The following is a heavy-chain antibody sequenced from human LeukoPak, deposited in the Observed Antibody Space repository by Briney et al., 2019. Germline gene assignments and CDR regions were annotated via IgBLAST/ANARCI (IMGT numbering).Heavy chain of an antibody. D-gene: IGHD4-11*01. Sequence: SETLSLTCTVSGGSISSYYWSWIRQPPGKGLEWIGYVYYSGGTNYNPSLKSRVTISVDTSKNQFSLKLRSVTAADTAVYYCARPLTTSRFFGAFDIWGQGTMVTVSS. CDR1: GGSISSYY. CDR2: VYYSGGT. J-gene: IGHJ3*02. CDR3: ARPLTTSRFFGAFDI. V-gene: IGHV4-59*01.